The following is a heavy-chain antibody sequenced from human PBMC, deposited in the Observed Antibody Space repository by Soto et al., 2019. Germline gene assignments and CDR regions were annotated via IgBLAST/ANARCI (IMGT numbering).Heavy chain of an antibody. D-gene: IGHD4-17*01. V-gene: IGHV4-4*07. Sequence: SETLSLTCTVSGGSISSYYWSWIRQPAGKGLEWIGRIYTSGSTNYNPSLKSRVTMSVDTSKNQSSLKLSSVTAADTAVYYCARAGPTVTTKGFDYYYGMEVWGQGTTVTV. CDR3: ARAGPTVTTKGFDYYYGMEV. CDR1: GGSISSYY. CDR2: IYTSGST. J-gene: IGHJ6*01.